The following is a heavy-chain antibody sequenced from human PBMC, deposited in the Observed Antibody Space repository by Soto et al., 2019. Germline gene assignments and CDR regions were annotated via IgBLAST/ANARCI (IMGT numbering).Heavy chain of an antibody. CDR1: EYSFTGHY. CDR2: IDPKSGDT. Sequence: QVQLIQSGAEVKKPGASVTVSCKASEYSFTGHYLHWVRQAPGQGLEWMGWIDPKSGDTKYAPKFQDRVTMTRDTSISRAYMDLSSLIYDDTAVYYCARDYDKSGYDYFDPWGQATLVTVSS. V-gene: IGHV1-2*02. D-gene: IGHD3-22*01. CDR3: ARDYDKSGYDYFDP. J-gene: IGHJ5*02.